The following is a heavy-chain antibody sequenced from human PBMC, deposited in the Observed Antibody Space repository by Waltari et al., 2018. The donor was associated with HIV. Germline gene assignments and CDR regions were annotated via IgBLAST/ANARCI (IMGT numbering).Heavy chain of an antibody. CDR1: GYSISSGYF. Sequence: QVQLQESGPGLVEPSETLSLTCAVSGYSISSGYFWGWNRQPPGKALEWIGSMFHNGSTYYNPTLKSRVTISVDTSKNQFSLKLSSVTSADTAIYYCAREWGTLMVAWFDPWGQGTLVTVSS. CDR2: MFHNGST. CDR3: AREWGTLMVAWFDP. J-gene: IGHJ5*02. V-gene: IGHV4-38-2*02. D-gene: IGHD3-10*01.